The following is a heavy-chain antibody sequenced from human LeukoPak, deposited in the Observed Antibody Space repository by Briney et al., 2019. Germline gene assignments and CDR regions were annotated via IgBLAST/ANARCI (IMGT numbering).Heavy chain of an antibody. D-gene: IGHD2-8*01. CDR3: TRANCVNGVCYHFDY. J-gene: IGHJ4*02. V-gene: IGHV3-49*04. Sequence: PGRSLRLSCTASGFTFGDYAMSWVRQAPGKGLEWVGFIRKEGFGGTTEYAASVKGRFTISRDDSKSIAYLQMNSLKTEDTAVYYCTRANCVNGVCYHFDYWGQGTLVTVSS. CDR1: GFTFGDYA. CDR2: IRKEGFGGTT.